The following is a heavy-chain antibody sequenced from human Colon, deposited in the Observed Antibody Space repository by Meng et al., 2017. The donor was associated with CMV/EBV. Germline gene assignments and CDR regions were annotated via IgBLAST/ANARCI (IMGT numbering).Heavy chain of an antibody. J-gene: IGHJ4*02. V-gene: IGHV3-53*01. CDR2: IYTADNA. CDR1: GFAVGGAY. CDR3: AKDPDYFDY. Sequence: GGSLRLSCAASGFAVGGAYMAWVRQAPGKGLEWVSIIYTADNAFYADSVKGRFTISRDNSKNTLYLQMNSLRAEDTAVYYCAKDPDYFDYWGQGTLVTVSS.